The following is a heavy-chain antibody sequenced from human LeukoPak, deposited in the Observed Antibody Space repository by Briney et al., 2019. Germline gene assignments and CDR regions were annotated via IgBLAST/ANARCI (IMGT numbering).Heavy chain of an antibody. CDR2: IKQDGSEK. CDR1: GFTFSSYW. J-gene: IGHJ4*02. Sequence: PRGSLRLSCAASGFTFSSYWMCWVRQAPGKGLEWVANIKQDGSEKYYVDSVKGRFTISRDNAKNSLYLQMNSLRAEDTAVYYCARDMNVVVPAANFDYWGQGTLVTVSS. V-gene: IGHV3-7*01. D-gene: IGHD2-2*01. CDR3: ARDMNVVVPAANFDY.